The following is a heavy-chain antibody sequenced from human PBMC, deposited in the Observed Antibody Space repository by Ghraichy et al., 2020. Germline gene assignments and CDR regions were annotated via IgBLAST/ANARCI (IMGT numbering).Heavy chain of an antibody. D-gene: IGHD6-13*01. J-gene: IGHJ4*02. V-gene: IGHV3-30*18. Sequence: GGSLRLSCAASGFTFSSYGMHWVRQAPGKGLEWVAVISYDGSNKYYADSVKGRFTISRDNSKNTLYLQMNSLRAEDTAVYYCAKDQGGVAAAGTGFDYWGQGTLVTVSS. CDR2: ISYDGSNK. CDR1: GFTFSSYG. CDR3: AKDQGGVAAAGTGFDY.